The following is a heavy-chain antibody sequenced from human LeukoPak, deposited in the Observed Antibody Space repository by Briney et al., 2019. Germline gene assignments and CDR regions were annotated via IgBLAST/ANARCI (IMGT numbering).Heavy chain of an antibody. V-gene: IGHV4-34*01. J-gene: IGHJ5*02. Sequence: SETLSLTCAVYGVSFSGYYWSWIRQPPGKGLEWTGEVNHSGGTNYNPSLKSRVTISVDTSKNQFSLNLNSVTAADTAVYYCARSRQIFGVAENWFDPWGQGTLVTVSS. D-gene: IGHD3-3*01. CDR3: ARSRQIFGVAENWFDP. CDR1: GVSFSGYY. CDR2: VNHSGGT.